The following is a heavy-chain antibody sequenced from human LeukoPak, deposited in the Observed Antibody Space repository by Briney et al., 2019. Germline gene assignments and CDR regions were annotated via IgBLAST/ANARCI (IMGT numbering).Heavy chain of an antibody. CDR2: IRSDGSNK. Sequence: GGSLRLSCAASGFTFSSYGMHWVRQAPGKGLEWVAFIRSDGSNKYYADSVKGRFTISRDNSKNTLSLDMNSLRAEDTAVYFCVKDMSAFDFWGQGIMVTVSS. J-gene: IGHJ3*01. D-gene: IGHD3-16*01. CDR1: GFTFSSYG. CDR3: VKDMSAFDF. V-gene: IGHV3-30*02.